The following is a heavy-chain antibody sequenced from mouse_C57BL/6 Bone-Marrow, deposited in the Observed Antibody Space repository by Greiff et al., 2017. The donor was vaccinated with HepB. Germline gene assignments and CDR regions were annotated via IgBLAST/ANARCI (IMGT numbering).Heavy chain of an antibody. V-gene: IGHV5-2*01. CDR1: EYEFPSHD. CDR3: ARHAYDGYYSWFAY. D-gene: IGHD2-3*01. Sequence: EVKLMESGGGLVQPGESLTLSCESNEYEFPSHDMYWVRKTPEKRLELVAAINSDGGSTYYPDTMERRFIISRDNTKKTLYMQMCSLRSEDTALYYCARHAYDGYYSWFAYWGQGTLVTVSA. CDR2: INSDGGST. J-gene: IGHJ3*01.